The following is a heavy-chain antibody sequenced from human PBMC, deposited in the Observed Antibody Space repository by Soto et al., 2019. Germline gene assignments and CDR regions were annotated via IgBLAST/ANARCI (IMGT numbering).Heavy chain of an antibody. CDR3: AREDPQQLWFRPFDY. CDR1: GYTFTSYG. CDR2: ISAYNGNT. J-gene: IGHJ4*02. D-gene: IGHD5-18*01. V-gene: IGHV1-18*04. Sequence: ASVKVSCKASGYTFTSYGISWVRQAPGQGLEWMGWISAYNGNTSYAQKLQGRVTMTTDTSTSTAYMELRSLRSDDTAVYYCAREDPQQLWFRPFDYWGQGTLVTVS.